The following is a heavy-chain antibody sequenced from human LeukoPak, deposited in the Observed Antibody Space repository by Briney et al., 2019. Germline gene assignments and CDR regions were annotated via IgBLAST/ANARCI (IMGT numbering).Heavy chain of an antibody. CDR1: GFTFSSYG. V-gene: IGHV3-30*02. J-gene: IGHJ6*02. CDR2: IRYDGSNK. D-gene: IGHD1-1*01. Sequence: GGSLRLSCAASGFTFSSYGMHWVRQAPGRGLEWVSFIRYDGSNKFYTDSVKGRFTISRDNSKNTLYLQMGSLRTEDMAVYHCARWYKSLDIWGQGTTVTVSS. CDR3: ARWYKSLDI.